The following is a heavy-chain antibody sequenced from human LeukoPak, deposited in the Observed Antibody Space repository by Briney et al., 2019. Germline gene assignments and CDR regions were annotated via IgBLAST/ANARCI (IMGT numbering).Heavy chain of an antibody. CDR3: AKGGGVGHLKYYYYYMDV. CDR1: GFNFSSYG. D-gene: IGHD1-26*01. Sequence: QPGGSLRLSCAASGFNFSSYGMHWVRQAPGKGLEWVAFIRYDGSNKYYADSVKGRFTISRDNSKNTLYLQMNSLRAEDTAVYYCAKGGGVGHLKYYYYYMDVWGKGTTVTVSS. CDR2: IRYDGSNK. V-gene: IGHV3-30*02. J-gene: IGHJ6*03.